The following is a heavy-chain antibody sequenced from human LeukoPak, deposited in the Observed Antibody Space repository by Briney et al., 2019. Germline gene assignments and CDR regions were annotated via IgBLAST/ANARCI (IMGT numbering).Heavy chain of an antibody. CDR3: AKEGRSLQTY. CDR1: GFMFSSNW. Sequence: GGSLRLSCAASGFMFSSNWMSWVRLAPGKGLEWVANIKEDGTETYYVDSVKGRFAISRDNAKNSLYLQMNSLRVEDTAVYYCAKEGRSLQTYWGQGTLVTVSS. D-gene: IGHD5-24*01. CDR2: IKEDGTET. J-gene: IGHJ4*02. V-gene: IGHV3-7*03.